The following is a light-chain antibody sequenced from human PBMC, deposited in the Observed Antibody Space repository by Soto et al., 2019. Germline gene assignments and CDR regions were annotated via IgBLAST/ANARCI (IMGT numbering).Light chain of an antibody. CDR2: GAS. J-gene: IGKJ4*01. V-gene: IGKV3-15*01. CDR3: QQRSSWPLT. Sequence: EIVMTQSPATLYVSPGERATLSCRASQSVSSNVAWYQQKPGQAPRLLIYGASTRATGIPARVSGSGSGTDFSLTINSLEPEDFAVYYCQQRSSWPLTFGGGTKVDI. CDR1: QSVSSN.